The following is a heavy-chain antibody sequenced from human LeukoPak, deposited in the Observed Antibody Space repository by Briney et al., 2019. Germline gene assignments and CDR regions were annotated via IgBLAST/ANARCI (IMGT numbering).Heavy chain of an antibody. V-gene: IGHV4-34*01. Sequence: SETLSLTCAVYGGSFSGYYWSWIRQPPGKGLEWIGEINHSGSTNYNPSLKSRVTISVDTSKNQFSLKLSSVTAADTAVYYCARDVSVWGSFDWFDPWGQGTLVTVSS. D-gene: IGHD3-16*01. CDR1: GGSFSGYY. J-gene: IGHJ5*02. CDR3: ARDVSVWGSFDWFDP. CDR2: INHSGST.